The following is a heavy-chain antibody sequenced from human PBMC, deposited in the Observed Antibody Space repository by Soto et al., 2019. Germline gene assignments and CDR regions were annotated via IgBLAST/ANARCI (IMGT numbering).Heavy chain of an antibody. D-gene: IGHD3-3*02. CDR3: ARHRDAFSSTFDY. CDR1: GFTVSTNY. J-gene: IGHJ4*02. V-gene: IGHV3-53*02. CDR2: LYSGGSS. Sequence: VQLVETGGGLIQPGGSLRLSCAVSGFTVSTNYMSWVRQAPGKGLEWVSALYSGGSSYYADSVKGRFTISRDNSKNTLHLQMTSLRAEDTALYYCARHRDAFSSTFDYWGQGTLVTVSS.